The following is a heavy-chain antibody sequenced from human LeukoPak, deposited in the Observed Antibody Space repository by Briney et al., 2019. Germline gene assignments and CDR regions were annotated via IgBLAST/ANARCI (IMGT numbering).Heavy chain of an antibody. CDR2: INPSGGST. Sequence: ASVKVSCKASGYTFTNYYIHWVRQAPGQGLECMGIINPSGGSTSYAQKFQGRVTMTRDMSTSTVYMELSSLRSEDTAVYYCARGGVGATTYVWFDPWGKGTTVTISS. CDR1: GYTFTNYY. J-gene: IGHJ6*04. D-gene: IGHD1-26*01. V-gene: IGHV1-46*01. CDR3: ARGGVGATTYVWFDP.